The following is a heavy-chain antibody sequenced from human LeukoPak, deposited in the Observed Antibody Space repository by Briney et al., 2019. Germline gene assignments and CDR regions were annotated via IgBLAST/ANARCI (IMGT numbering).Heavy chain of an antibody. CDR2: IKQDGSEK. Sequence: PGGSLRLSCAASGFTFSSYWISWVRQAPGKGLEWVANIKQDGSEKYYVDSVKGRFTISRDNAKNSLYLQMNSLRAEDTAVYFCVYSSSWYRYFDYWRQGTLVTASS. CDR1: GFTFSSYW. J-gene: IGHJ4*02. CDR3: VYSSSWYRYFDY. V-gene: IGHV3-7*01. D-gene: IGHD6-13*01.